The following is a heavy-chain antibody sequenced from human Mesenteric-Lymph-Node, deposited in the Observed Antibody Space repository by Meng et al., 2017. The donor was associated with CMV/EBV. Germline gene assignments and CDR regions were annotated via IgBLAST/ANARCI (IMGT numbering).Heavy chain of an antibody. D-gene: IGHD3-3*01. CDR1: GDSISTYY. V-gene: IGHV4-59*01. Sequence: LSCTVSGDSISTYYWSWIRQPPGSGLEWIGYVYYSGRSSCNPSLKSRVTISVDTSKNQFSLKLRSVTAADTAVYYCARSRFLEWEPHGGMDVWGQGTTVTVSS. CDR2: VYYSGRS. CDR3: ARSRFLEWEPHGGMDV. J-gene: IGHJ6*02.